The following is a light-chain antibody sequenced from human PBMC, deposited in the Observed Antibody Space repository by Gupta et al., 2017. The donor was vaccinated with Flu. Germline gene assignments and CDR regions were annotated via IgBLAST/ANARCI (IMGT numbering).Light chain of an antibody. CDR2: GAS. V-gene: IGKV3-7*04. CDR1: QSVSSSY. CDR3: KQDYNLYS. Sequence: PGERVTLSCRASQSVSSSYLTWYQQKPGQAPRLLIYGASTRATSIPARFSGSGSGTDFTLTISSLQPEDFAVYYCKQDYNLYSFGQGTKLEIK. J-gene: IGKJ2*03.